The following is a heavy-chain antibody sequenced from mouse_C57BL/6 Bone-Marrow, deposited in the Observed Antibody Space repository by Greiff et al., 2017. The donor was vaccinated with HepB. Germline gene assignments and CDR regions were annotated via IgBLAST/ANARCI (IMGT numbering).Heavy chain of an antibody. CDR2: IYPRSGNT. J-gene: IGHJ2*01. CDR3: ARWGYYGSSKDY. CDR1: GYTFTSYG. Sequence: QVQLKESGAELARPGASVKLSCKASGYTFTSYGISWVKQRTGQGLEWIGEIYPRSGNTYYNEKFKGKATLTADKSSSTAYMELRSLTSEDSAVYFCARWGYYGSSKDYWGQGTTLTVSS. D-gene: IGHD1-1*01. V-gene: IGHV1-81*01.